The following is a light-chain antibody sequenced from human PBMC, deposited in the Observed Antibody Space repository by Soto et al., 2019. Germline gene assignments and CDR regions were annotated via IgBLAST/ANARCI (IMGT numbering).Light chain of an antibody. CDR3: QQYVMSPFT. CDR2: GVS. Sequence: ESELTQSPGTLSLSPGERATLSCRTSQSVSRNYLAWFQQKPGQAPRLLVYGVSNRATGIPDRFSGSGSGTEFTLTISRLEPEDCAVYYCQQYVMSPFTFGPGTKVDIK. CDR1: QSVSRNY. J-gene: IGKJ3*01. V-gene: IGKV3-20*01.